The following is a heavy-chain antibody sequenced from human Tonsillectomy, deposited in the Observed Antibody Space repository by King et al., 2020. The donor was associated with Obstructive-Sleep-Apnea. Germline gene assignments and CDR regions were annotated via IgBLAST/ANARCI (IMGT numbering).Heavy chain of an antibody. CDR1: RGSVISSNW. CDR2: IYHSGST. CDR3: ARVVVTSAMFPAYFDY. D-gene: IGHD2-2*01. J-gene: IGHJ4*02. Sequence: VQLQESGPGLVKPSGTLSLTCAVSRGSVISSNWCSWFRQPPGKGLEWIGEIYHSGSTNYSPSLKSRVTLSVDQSQNQFSLKLSSVNAAGTAVYYCARVVVTSAMFPAYFDYWGQGTLVTVSS. V-gene: IGHV4-4*02.